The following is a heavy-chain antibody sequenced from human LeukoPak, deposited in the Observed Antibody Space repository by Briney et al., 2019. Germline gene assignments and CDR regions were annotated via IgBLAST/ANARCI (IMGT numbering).Heavy chain of an antibody. CDR3: ASMSGYYPSYYFDY. V-gene: IGHV1-18*01. Sequence: GASVKVSCKASGYTFISYGITWVRQAPGLGLEWLGWISAYNGNIDYAQKLQGRVTLTTDTSTSTAYMEVRSLRSDDTAVYYCASMSGYYPSYYFDYWGQGTLVTVSS. CDR1: GYTFISYG. CDR2: ISAYNGNI. D-gene: IGHD3-3*01. J-gene: IGHJ4*02.